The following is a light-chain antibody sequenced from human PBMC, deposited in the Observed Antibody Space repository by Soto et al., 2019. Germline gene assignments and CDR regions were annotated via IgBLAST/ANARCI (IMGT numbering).Light chain of an antibody. CDR3: QQLNSFPFT. Sequence: EIVMTQSPATLSVSPGESATLSCRASQSVSTNLAWYQQKPGQAPRLLIYGASTRATGTPARFSGSGSGTEFILTISSLLPEDFATYHCQQLNSFPFTFGQGTRLEIK. J-gene: IGKJ5*01. CDR1: QSVSTN. V-gene: IGKV3-15*01. CDR2: GAS.